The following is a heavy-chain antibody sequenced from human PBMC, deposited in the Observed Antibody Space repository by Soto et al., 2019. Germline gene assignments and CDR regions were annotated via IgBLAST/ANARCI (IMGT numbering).Heavy chain of an antibody. D-gene: IGHD6-13*01. CDR1: GYTFTGYY. J-gene: IGHJ4*02. V-gene: IGHV1-2*04. CDR3: ARVDEYSSSWSPFDY. CDR2: INPNSGGT. Sequence: ASVKVSCKASGYTFTGYYMHWVRQAPGQGLEWMGWINPNSGGTNYAQKFQGWVTMTRDTSISTAYMELSRLRSDYTAVYYCARVDEYSSSWSPFDYWGQGTLVTVSS.